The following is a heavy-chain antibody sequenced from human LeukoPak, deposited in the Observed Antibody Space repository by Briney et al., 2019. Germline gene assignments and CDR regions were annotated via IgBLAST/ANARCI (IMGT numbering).Heavy chain of an antibody. J-gene: IGHJ5*02. Sequence: ASVKVSCKASGYTFSIYGISWVRQAPGQGLEWMGWISAYNGNTNYAQMLQGRVSMTTDTSTSTAYMEVRSLRSDDTAMYYCARDVGDIVTIPAAISVPWGQGTLVTVSS. CDR2: ISAYNGNT. CDR1: GYTFSIYG. V-gene: IGHV1-18*01. D-gene: IGHD2-2*01. CDR3: ARDVGDIVTIPAAISVP.